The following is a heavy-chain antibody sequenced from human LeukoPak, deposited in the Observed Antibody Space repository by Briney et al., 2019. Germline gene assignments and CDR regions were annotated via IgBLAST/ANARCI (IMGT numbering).Heavy chain of an antibody. V-gene: IGHV4-59*01. Sequence: PSETLSLTCTVSGDSISSYYWCWIRQPPGKGLEWIGYIYYSGSTNYNPSLKSRVTIPVDTSKNQFSLKLSSVTAADTAVYYCARYYYDSSSYRVDYWGQGTLVTVSS. J-gene: IGHJ4*02. CDR2: IYYSGST. CDR3: ARYYYDSSSYRVDY. D-gene: IGHD3-22*01. CDR1: GDSISSYY.